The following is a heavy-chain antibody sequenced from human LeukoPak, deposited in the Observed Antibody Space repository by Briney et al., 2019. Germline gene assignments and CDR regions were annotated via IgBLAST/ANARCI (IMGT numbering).Heavy chain of an antibody. CDR3: ARDPYDFWSGYRNY. V-gene: IGHV1-2*02. J-gene: IGHJ4*02. CDR2: INTNSGGT. D-gene: IGHD3-3*01. Sequence: ASVKVSCKASGYTFTGYYMHRVRQAPGQGLEWMGWINTNSGGTNYAQKFQGRVTMTRDTSISTAYMELSRLRSDDTAVYYCARDPYDFWSGYRNYWGQGTLVTVSS. CDR1: GYTFTGYY.